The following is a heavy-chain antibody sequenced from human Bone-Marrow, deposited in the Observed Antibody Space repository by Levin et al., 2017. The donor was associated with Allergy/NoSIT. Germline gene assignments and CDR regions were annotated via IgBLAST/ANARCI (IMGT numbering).Heavy chain of an antibody. CDR2: IDPSDSYI. CDR3: ARHSGSAWDGGY. J-gene: IGHJ4*02. D-gene: IGHD1-26*01. Sequence: PGGSLRLSCQGSGYSFSTFWINWVRQKPGKGLEWMGQIDPSDSYINYSPSFQGHVTISADTSINTAYLQWSNLTASDTAIYYCARHSGSAWDGGYWGQGTLVTVSS. V-gene: IGHV5-10-1*01. CDR1: GYSFSTFW.